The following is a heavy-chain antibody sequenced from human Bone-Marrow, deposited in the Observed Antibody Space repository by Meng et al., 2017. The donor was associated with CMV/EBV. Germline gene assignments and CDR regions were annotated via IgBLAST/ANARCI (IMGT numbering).Heavy chain of an antibody. V-gene: IGHV5-51*01. CDR2: IYPGDSDT. J-gene: IGHJ3*02. CDR3: ARRRSERSGWRSMRHERRFLEWLPHAFDI. Sequence: MHGKGLEWMRIIYPGDSDTRYSPSFQGQVTISADKSISTAYLQWSSLKASDTAMYYCARRRSERSGWRSMRHERRFLEWLPHAFDIWGQGTMVTVSS. D-gene: IGHD3-3*01.